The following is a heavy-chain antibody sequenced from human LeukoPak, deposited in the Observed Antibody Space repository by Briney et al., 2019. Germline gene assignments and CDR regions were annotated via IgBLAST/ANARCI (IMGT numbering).Heavy chain of an antibody. CDR3: ARDLDGISCYTCFDY. Sequence: SVKVSCKASGYTFTSYYMHWVRQAPGQGLEWMGRIIPILGIANYAQKFQGRVTITADKSTSTAYMELSSLRSEDTAVYYCARDLDGISCYTCFDYWGQGTLVTVSS. J-gene: IGHJ4*02. CDR2: IIPILGIA. CDR1: GYTFTSYY. D-gene: IGHD2-2*02. V-gene: IGHV1-69*04.